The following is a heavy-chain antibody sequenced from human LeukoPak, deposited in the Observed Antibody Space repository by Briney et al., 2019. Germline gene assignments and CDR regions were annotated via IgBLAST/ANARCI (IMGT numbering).Heavy chain of an antibody. D-gene: IGHD6-13*01. CDR1: GYTFTSYG. CDR3: ARDRLRSSSWYLHYYYGMDV. Sequence: ASAKVSCKASGYTFTSYGISWVRQAPGQGLEWMGWISAYNGNTNYAQKLQGRVTMTTDTSTSTAYMELRSLRSDDTAVYYCARDRLRSSSWYLHYYYGMDVWGQGTTVTVSS. V-gene: IGHV1-18*01. J-gene: IGHJ6*02. CDR2: ISAYNGNT.